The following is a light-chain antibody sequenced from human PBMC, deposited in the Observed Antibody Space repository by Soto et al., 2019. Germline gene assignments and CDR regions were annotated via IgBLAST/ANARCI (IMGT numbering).Light chain of an antibody. CDR1: GSDIGPYNY. Sequence: QSALTQPASVSGSPGQSITISCTGTGSDIGPYNYVSWYQQYPGKAPQLIMYEVTNRPSGVSNRFFGSKSGYTASLTISSLQADDEADYFCSSYTASGTFVVFGGGTKLTV. CDR3: SSYTASGTFVV. J-gene: IGLJ2*01. CDR2: EVT. V-gene: IGLV2-14*01.